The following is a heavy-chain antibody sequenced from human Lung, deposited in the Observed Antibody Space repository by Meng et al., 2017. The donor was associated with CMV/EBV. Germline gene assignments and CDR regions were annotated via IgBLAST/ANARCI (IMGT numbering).Heavy chain of an antibody. CDR3: AKDLLLFGGANAYFDS. Sequence: GGSLRLXCAASGFSFDNHGMHWVRQTPGKGLEWVAFIRHDGTTKFYGDSVKGRFTISRDNSKNTVYLQMNSLRPEETAVYYCAKDLLLFGGANAYFDSWGQGKXVNGSS. D-gene: IGHD3-16*01. CDR1: GFSFDNHG. V-gene: IGHV3-30*02. J-gene: IGHJ4*02. CDR2: IRHDGTTK.